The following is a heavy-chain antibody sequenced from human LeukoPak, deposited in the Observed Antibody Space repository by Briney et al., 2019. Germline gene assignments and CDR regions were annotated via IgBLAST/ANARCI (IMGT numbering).Heavy chain of an antibody. CDR2: INHSGST. J-gene: IGHJ5*02. Sequence: SETLSLTCAVYGGSFSGYYWSWIRQPPGKGLEWIGEINHSGSTNYNPSLKSRVTISVDTSKNQFSLKLSSVTAADTAVYYCARVGEVLWFGELRDNWFDPWGQGTLVTVSS. D-gene: IGHD3-10*01. CDR3: ARVGEVLWFGELRDNWFDP. V-gene: IGHV4-34*01. CDR1: GGSFSGYY.